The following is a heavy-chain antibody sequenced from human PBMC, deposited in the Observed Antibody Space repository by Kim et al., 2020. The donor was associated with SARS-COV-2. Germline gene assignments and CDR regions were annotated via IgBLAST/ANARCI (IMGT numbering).Heavy chain of an antibody. CDR2: ISWNSGSI. CDR1: GFTFDDYA. D-gene: IGHD3-10*01. Sequence: GGSLRLSCAASGFTFDDYAMHWVRQAPGKGLEWVSGISWNSGSIGYADSVKGRFTISRDNAKNSLYLQMNSLRAEDTALYYCAKAYIYGSGVDYWGQGTLVTVSS. V-gene: IGHV3-9*01. J-gene: IGHJ4*02. CDR3: AKAYIYGSGVDY.